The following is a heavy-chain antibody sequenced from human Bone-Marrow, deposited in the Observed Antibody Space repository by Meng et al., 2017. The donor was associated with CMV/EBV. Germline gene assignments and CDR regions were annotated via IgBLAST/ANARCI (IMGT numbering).Heavy chain of an antibody. CDR1: GFTFSSYA. CDR3: AKTKARNFWSGYLDY. CDR2: IYSGGSST. J-gene: IGHJ4*02. V-gene: IGHV3-23*03. Sequence: GGSLRLSCAASGFTFSSYAMSWVRQAPGKGLEWVSVIYSGGSSTYYADSVKGRFTISRDNSKNTLHLLMDRLRVEDTAVYYCAKTKARNFWSGYLDYWGQGAQVTVYS. D-gene: IGHD3-3*01.